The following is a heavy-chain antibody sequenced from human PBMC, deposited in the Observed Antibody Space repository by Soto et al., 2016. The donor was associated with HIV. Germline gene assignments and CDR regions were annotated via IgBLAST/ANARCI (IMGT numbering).Heavy chain of an antibody. CDR1: GGSISSYY. J-gene: IGHJ4*02. V-gene: IGHV4-59*01. CDR3: ARDRRGYSSSWYAIDY. Sequence: VQLQESGPGLVKPSETLSLTCTVSGGSISSYYWSWIRQPPGKGLEWIGYIYYSGSTNYNPSLKSRVTISVDTSKNQFSLKLSSVTAADTAVYYCARDRRGYSSSWYAIDYWGQGTLVTVSS. CDR2: IYYSGST. D-gene: IGHD6-13*01.